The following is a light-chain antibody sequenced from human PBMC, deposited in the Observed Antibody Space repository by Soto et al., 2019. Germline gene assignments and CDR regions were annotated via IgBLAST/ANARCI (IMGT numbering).Light chain of an antibody. CDR3: QQLRMYPST. CDR1: QTIIKY. V-gene: IGKV1-39*01. J-gene: IGKJ4*01. Sequence: DIQMTQSPSSLSASVGDRVTITCRASQTIIKYLNWYQQKPGKAPKLLINAASSLHSGVPSRFSGSGSGTDFALTITSLQAEDFATYYCQQLRMYPSTFGGGTKVDI. CDR2: AAS.